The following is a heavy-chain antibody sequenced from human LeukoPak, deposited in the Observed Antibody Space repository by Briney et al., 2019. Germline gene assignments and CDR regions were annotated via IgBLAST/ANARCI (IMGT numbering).Heavy chain of an antibody. CDR3: ARMGVTGQPIDY. CDR1: GDSITSGHY. D-gene: IGHD1-1*01. CDR2: TYHSGST. V-gene: IGHV4-38-2*02. J-gene: IGHJ4*02. Sequence: SETLSLTCSVSGDSITSGHYWGWIRQPPGKGLEWIASTYHSGSTYYNPSLKSRVTISVDTSKNQFSLKLSFVTAADTAVHYCARMGVTGQPIDYWGQGTLVTVSS.